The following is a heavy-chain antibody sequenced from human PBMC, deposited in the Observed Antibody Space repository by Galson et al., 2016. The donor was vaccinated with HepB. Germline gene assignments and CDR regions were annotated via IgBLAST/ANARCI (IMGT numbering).Heavy chain of an antibody. D-gene: IGHD2-21*02. CDR1: GYSFTNYQ. J-gene: IGHJ6*02. CDR2: MNPNSGNT. V-gene: IGHV1-8*02. CDR3: ARGVVCYGDRCTYTGMDV. Sequence: SVKVSCKGSGYSFTNYQINWVRQATGQGPEWLGWMNPNSGNTLYAQKLWGRVTMTSDTSISTAYMELSSLTSEDTAIYYCARGVVCYGDRCTYTGMDVWGQGTRSPSP.